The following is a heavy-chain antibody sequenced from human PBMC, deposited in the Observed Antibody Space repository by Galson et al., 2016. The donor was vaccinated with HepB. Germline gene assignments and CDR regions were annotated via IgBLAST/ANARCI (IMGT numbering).Heavy chain of an antibody. D-gene: IGHD1-1*01. J-gene: IGHJ6*04. CDR3: ARFKASPWNDYYDYGMDV. CDR2: ISNDGSNK. V-gene: IGHV3-30-3*01. Sequence: SLRLSCADSGFIFRSYAMNWVRQAPGKGLEWLAVISNDGSNKYFADSVKGRFTISRDNSKNTLYLQMNSLRAEDTAVYYCARFKASPWNDYYDYGMDVWGKGTTVTVSS. CDR1: GFIFRSYA.